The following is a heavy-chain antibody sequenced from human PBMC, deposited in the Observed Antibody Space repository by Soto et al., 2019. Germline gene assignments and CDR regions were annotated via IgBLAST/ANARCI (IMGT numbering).Heavy chain of an antibody. CDR2: ISGSGGST. CDR1: GFTFSSYA. V-gene: IGHV3-23*01. CDR3: AKGGCSGVSCGWFDP. D-gene: IGHD2-15*01. Sequence: EVQLLESGGGLVQPGGSLRLSCAASGFTFSSYAMSWVRQAPGKGLEWVSGISGSGGSTYYADSVKGRFTISRDNSKNTLYLQMNGLRPGDTAVYFCAKGGCSGVSCGWFDPWGQGTLVTVSS. J-gene: IGHJ5*02.